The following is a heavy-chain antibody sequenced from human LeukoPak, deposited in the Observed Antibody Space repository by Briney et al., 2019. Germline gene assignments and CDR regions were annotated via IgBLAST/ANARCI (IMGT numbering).Heavy chain of an antibody. CDR3: AREVRRQQPLDY. J-gene: IGHJ4*02. CDR1: GGTFSSYA. D-gene: IGHD6-13*01. CDR2: IIPILGIA. V-gene: IGHV1-69*04. Sequence: GASVKVSCKASGGTFSSYAISWVRQAPGQGLEWMGRIIPILGIANYAQKFQGRVTITADKSTSTAYMELSSLRSEDTAVYYCAREVRRQQPLDYWGQGTLVTVSS.